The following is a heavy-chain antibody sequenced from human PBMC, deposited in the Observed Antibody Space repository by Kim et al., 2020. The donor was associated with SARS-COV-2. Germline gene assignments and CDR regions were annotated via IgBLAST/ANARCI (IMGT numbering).Heavy chain of an antibody. CDR2: ISWNSGSI. Sequence: GGSLRLSCAASGFTFDDYAMHWVRQAPGKGLEWVSGISWNSGSIGYADSVKGRFTISRDNAKNSLYLQMNSLRAEDTALYYCAKGGGPRITMVQGGDWGQGTLVTVSS. CDR3: AKGGGPRITMVQGGD. CDR1: GFTFDDYA. D-gene: IGHD3-10*01. J-gene: IGHJ4*02. V-gene: IGHV3-9*01.